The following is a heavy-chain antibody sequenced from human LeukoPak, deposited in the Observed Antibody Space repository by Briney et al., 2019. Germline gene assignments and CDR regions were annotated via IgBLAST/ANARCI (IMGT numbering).Heavy chain of an antibody. J-gene: IGHJ4*02. CDR2: ISGSGGST. D-gene: IGHD6-19*01. CDR3: ARDVAVAGRTLDY. CDR1: GFTFSSYA. V-gene: IGHV3-23*01. Sequence: GGSLRLSCAASGFTFSSYAMSWVRQAPGKGLEWVSAISGSGGSTYYADSVKGRFTISRDNSKNTLYLQMNSLRAEDTAVYYCARDVAVAGRTLDYWGQGTLVTVSS.